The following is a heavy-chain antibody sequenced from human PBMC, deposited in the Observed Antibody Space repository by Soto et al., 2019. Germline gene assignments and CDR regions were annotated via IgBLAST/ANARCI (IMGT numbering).Heavy chain of an antibody. Sequence: GGSLRLSCAASGFTFSSYSMNWVRQAPGKGLEWVSSISSSSSYIYYADSVKGRFTISRDNAKNPLYLQMNSLRAEDTAVYYCARAPGSSSGNFDYWGQGTLVTVSS. D-gene: IGHD6-6*01. CDR2: ISSSSSYI. V-gene: IGHV3-21*01. CDR1: GFTFSSYS. J-gene: IGHJ4*02. CDR3: ARAPGSSSGNFDY.